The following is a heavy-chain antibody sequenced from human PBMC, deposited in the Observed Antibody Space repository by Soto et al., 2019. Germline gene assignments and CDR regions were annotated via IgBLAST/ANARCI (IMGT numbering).Heavy chain of an antibody. D-gene: IGHD1-26*01. CDR1: GGSISSSSYY. Sequence: QLQLQESGPGLVKPSETLSLTCTVSGGSISSSSYYWGWIRQPPGKGLEWIGTIYYSGSTYYNPSRKSRFTISVDTSKNQFSLKLSSVTAADTAVYYCARQGSGSYNAFDIWGQGTVVTVSS. CDR3: ARQGSGSYNAFDI. CDR2: IYYSGST. V-gene: IGHV4-39*01. J-gene: IGHJ3*02.